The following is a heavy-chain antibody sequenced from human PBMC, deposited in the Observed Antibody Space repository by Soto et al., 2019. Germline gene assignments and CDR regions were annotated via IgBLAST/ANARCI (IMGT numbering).Heavy chain of an antibody. V-gene: IGHV1-69*13. CDR1: GGTFSSYA. CDR3: ARSVSFRYQLLKRGMDV. CDR2: IIPIFGTA. J-gene: IGHJ6*02. Sequence: GASVKVSCKASGGTFSSYAISWVRQAPGQGLEWMGGIIPIFGTANYAQKFQGRVTITADESTSTAYMELSSLRSEDTAVYYCARSVSFRYQLLKRGMDVWGQGTTVTV. D-gene: IGHD2-2*01.